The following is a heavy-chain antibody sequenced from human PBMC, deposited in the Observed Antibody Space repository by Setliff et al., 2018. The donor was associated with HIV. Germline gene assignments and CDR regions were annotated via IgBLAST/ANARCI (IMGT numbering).Heavy chain of an antibody. D-gene: IGHD3-10*01. Sequence: RASVKVSCKASGFTFTSSAMQWVRQARGQRLEWIGWIVVGSGNTNYARKFQERVTIIRDMSTNTAYMELSSLRSEDTAVYYCAAGIYGSYGMDVWGQGTTVTVSS. CDR3: AAGIYGSYGMDV. CDR1: GFTFTSSA. CDR2: IVVGSGNT. V-gene: IGHV1-58*02. J-gene: IGHJ6*02.